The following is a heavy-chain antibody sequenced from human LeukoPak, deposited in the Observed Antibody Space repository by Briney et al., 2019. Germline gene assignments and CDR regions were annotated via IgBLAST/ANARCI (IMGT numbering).Heavy chain of an antibody. D-gene: IGHD6-19*01. V-gene: IGHV4-61*02. Sequence: SETLSLTCTVSGGSISSGSYYWSWIRQPAGKGLEWIGRIYTSGSTNYNPSLKSRVTISVDTSKNQFSLKLSSVTAADTAVYYCARDSSGRYYFDYWSQGTLVTVSS. CDR3: ARDSSGRYYFDY. CDR1: GGSISSGSYY. CDR2: IYTSGST. J-gene: IGHJ4*02.